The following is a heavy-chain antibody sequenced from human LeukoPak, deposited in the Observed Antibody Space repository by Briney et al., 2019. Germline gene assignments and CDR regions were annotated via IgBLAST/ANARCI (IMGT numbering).Heavy chain of an antibody. CDR1: GYTFTSYG. D-gene: IGHD3-10*01. J-gene: IGHJ4*02. CDR3: ARGAYYYGSGSYYTN. V-gene: IGHV1-69*06. CDR2: IIRIIGTT. Sequence: ASVKVSCKASGYTFTSYGISWVRQAPGQGLEWMGGIIRIIGTTNYAQKFQGRVTITADTSTNTAYMELSSLRSEDTAVYYCARGAYYYGSGSYYTNWGQGTLVTVSS.